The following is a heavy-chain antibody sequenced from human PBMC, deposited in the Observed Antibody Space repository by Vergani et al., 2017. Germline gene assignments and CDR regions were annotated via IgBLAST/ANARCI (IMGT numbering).Heavy chain of an antibody. CDR3: ARELKVGPAPFDY. CDR1: GGSFSGYY. Sequence: QVQLQQWGAGLLKPSETLSLTCAVYGGSFSGYYWSWIRQPPGKGLEWIGEINHSGSTNYNPSLKSRVTISVDTSKNQFSVKLTSVTAADTAVYYCARELKVGPAPFDYWGQGTLVTVSS. J-gene: IGHJ4*02. V-gene: IGHV4-34*01. CDR2: INHSGST. D-gene: IGHD1-26*01.